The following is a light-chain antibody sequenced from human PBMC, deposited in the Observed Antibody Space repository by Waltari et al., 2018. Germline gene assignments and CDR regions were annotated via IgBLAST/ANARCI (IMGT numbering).Light chain of an antibody. CDR2: AAS. CDR1: QGISNY. CDR3: LQYNSKPWT. J-gene: IGKJ1*01. Sequence: DIQMTQSPSSLSASVGDRVTITCRASQGISNYVNWYQQKPGKAPKRLIYAASSLESGVPSRFSASGSGTEFTLTIRSLQPEDFAAYYCLQYNSKPWTFGQGTKVEIK. V-gene: IGKV1-17*01.